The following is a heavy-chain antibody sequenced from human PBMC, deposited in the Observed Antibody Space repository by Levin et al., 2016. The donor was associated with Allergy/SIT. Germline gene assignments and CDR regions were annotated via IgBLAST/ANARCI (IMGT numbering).Heavy chain of an antibody. CDR1: GFTLSDYA. CDR2: MSSRDRKI. Sequence: GGSLRLSCVVSGFTLSDYAMSWVRQAPGNGLEWISFMSSRDRKIYYADSMKGRFTAYRDNARNSLFLQMNNLRVDDSAVYYCARTLAPGGSGLAYWGQGTLVTVSS. D-gene: IGHD2-15*01. CDR3: ARTLAPGGSGLAY. V-gene: IGHV3-48*01. J-gene: IGHJ4*02.